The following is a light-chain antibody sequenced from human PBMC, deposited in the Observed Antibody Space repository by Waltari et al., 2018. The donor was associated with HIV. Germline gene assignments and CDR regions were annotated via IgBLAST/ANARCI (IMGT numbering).Light chain of an antibody. Sequence: QSVLTQPPSVSGAPGPRVTISGRGTSAQPGAGCEVHSDQQRPGTAPKLLIYENNNRPSGVPDRFSGSKSGTSASLAITGLQPEDEADYYCQSYDSSLSGSRVFGTGTEVTVL. J-gene: IGLJ1*01. V-gene: IGLV1-40*01. CDR1: SAQPGAGCE. CDR3: QSYDSSLSGSRV. CDR2: ENN.